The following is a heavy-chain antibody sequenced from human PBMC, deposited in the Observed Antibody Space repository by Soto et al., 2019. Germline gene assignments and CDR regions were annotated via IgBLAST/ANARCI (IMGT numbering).Heavy chain of an antibody. CDR3: ARSGVTGIVIPSHWFGP. Sequence: TISLTCTACGNSQGGVGSRSWIRQFTGRGLEWIGRRSSGGSFYYNPGLKNRISRSLDTSQSQFSLKRLSVTAADTAIYYGARSGVTGIVIPSHWFGPMGKVTLGTVSS. CDR1: GNSQGGVGS. CDR2: RSSGGSF. V-gene: IGHV4-31*03. J-gene: IGHJ5*02. D-gene: IGHD2-21*02.